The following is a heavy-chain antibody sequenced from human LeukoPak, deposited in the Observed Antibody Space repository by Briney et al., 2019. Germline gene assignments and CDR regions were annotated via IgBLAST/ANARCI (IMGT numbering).Heavy chain of an antibody. CDR3: ACYGGYDDFDY. CDR2: IWYDGSNK. Sequence: PGGSLRLSCAASGFTFDHYAMSWVRQAPGKGLEWVAVIWYDGSNKYYADSVKGRFTISRDNSKNTLYLQMNSLRAEDTAVYYCACYGGYDDFDYWGQGTLVTVSS. V-gene: IGHV3-33*08. J-gene: IGHJ4*02. CDR1: GFTFDHYA. D-gene: IGHD5-12*01.